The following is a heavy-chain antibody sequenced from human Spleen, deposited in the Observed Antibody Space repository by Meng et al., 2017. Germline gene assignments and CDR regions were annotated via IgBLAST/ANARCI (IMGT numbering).Heavy chain of an antibody. CDR3: ARGANYYDSSGYSPYYFDY. Sequence: SETLSLTCTVSGGSISSYYWSWIRQPAGKGLEWIGRIYTSGSTNYNPSLKSRVTMSVDTSKNQFSLKPSSVTAADTAVYYCARGANYYDSSGYSPYYFDYWGQGTLVTVSS. J-gene: IGHJ4*02. CDR1: GGSISSYY. V-gene: IGHV4-4*07. D-gene: IGHD3-22*01. CDR2: IYTSGST.